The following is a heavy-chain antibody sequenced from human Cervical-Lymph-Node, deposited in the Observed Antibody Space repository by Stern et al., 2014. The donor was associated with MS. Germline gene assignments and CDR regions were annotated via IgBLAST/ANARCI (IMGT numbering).Heavy chain of an antibody. CDR1: GFTFKRYW. V-gene: IGHV3-74*01. CDR3: ARETDYSKNYDV. Sequence: EVQLVESGGGLFQPGGSLRLSCAASGFTFKRYWMHWVRHAPGKGLVWVSRINSDGSNTTYADSVKGRFTISRDNAKNTLYVQMNSLRGEDTAVYYCARETDYSKNYDVWGQGTTVTVSS. CDR2: INSDGSNT. D-gene: IGHD4-11*01. J-gene: IGHJ6*02.